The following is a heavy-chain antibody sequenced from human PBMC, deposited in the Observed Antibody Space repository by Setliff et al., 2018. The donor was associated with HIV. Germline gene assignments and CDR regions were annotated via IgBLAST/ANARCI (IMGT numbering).Heavy chain of an antibody. J-gene: IGHJ4*02. CDR3: ARDLTGDLFFDY. V-gene: IGHV1-2*02. D-gene: IGHD3-9*01. CDR2: INPSSGGT. Sequence: ASVKVSCKASGYTFSDHYIHWVRQAPGQGLEWMGWINPSSGGTKFAQKFQGRVTMTRDTSISTAYMELSRLRSDDTAVYYCARDLTGDLFFDYWGQGTLVTVSS. CDR1: GYTFSDHY.